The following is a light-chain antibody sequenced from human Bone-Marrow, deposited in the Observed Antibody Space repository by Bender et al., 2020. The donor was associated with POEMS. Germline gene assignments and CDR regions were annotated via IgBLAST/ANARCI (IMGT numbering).Light chain of an antibody. Sequence: QSALTQPASVSGSPGQSITISCTGSNSDIDDYGYVSWYQQHPGKAPKLIIYDVTNRPSEASARFSGSKSANTASLTISGLQAEDEADYYCSSYTTTSTLVFGGGTKLTVL. J-gene: IGLJ2*01. CDR1: NSDIDDYGY. CDR2: DVT. V-gene: IGLV2-14*03. CDR3: SSYTTTSTLV.